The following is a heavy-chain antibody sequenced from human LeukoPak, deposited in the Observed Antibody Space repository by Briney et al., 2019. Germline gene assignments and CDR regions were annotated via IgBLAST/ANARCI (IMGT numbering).Heavy chain of an antibody. V-gene: IGHV1-2*02. J-gene: IGHJ5*02. Sequence: ASVKVSCKTSGYTFIDYYMHWVRQAPGQRLEWMGWINPSSGRTSTAQKFQGRITMTRDTSITTFYMEVSWLTSDDTAIYYCARADRLDGSPYLIGPWGQGTLVSVSS. CDR1: GYTFIDYY. CDR2: INPSSGRT. CDR3: ARADRLDGSPYLIGP. D-gene: IGHD1-26*01.